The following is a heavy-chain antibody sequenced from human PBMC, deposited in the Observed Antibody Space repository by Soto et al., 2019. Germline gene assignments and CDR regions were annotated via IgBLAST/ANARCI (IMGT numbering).Heavy chain of an antibody. D-gene: IGHD3-3*01. CDR1: GGTFSSYA. CDR2: IIPIFGTA. Sequence: QVQLVQSGAEVKKPGSSVKVSCKASGGTFSSYAISWVRQAPGQGLEWMGGIIPIFGTANYAQKFQGRVTITADESTSTAYMELSSLRSEDTAVYYCARNVKYAFWSGYYTGWFDPWGQGTLVTVSS. V-gene: IGHV1-69*12. CDR3: ARNVKYAFWSGYYTGWFDP. J-gene: IGHJ5*02.